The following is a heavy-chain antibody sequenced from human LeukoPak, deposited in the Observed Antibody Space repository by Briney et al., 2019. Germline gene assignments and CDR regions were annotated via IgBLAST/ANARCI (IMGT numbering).Heavy chain of an antibody. CDR1: GGSISIISYY. Sequence: AETLSLTCSVSGGSISIISYYWGWIRQPPGKGLERIGSIYYSGNTYYNASLKSQVSISIDTSKNQFSLRLTSVTAADTAVYYCARQTGSGLFILPGGQGTLVTVSS. CDR3: ARQTGSGLFILP. D-gene: IGHD3/OR15-3a*01. J-gene: IGHJ4*02. CDR2: IYYSGNT. V-gene: IGHV4-39*01.